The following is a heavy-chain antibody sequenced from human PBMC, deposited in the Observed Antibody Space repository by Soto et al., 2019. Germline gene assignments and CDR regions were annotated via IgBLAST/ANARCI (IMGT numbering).Heavy chain of an antibody. V-gene: IGHV3-33*01. Sequence: GGSLRLSCAASGFTFSSYGMHWVRQAPGKGLEWVAVIWYDGSNKYYADSVKGRFTISRDNSKNTLYLQMNSLRAEDTAVYYCARDMGGYDFGLGDYWGQGTLVTVSS. CDR3: ARDMGGYDFGLGDY. CDR2: IWYDGSNK. CDR1: GFTFSSYG. J-gene: IGHJ4*02. D-gene: IGHD5-12*01.